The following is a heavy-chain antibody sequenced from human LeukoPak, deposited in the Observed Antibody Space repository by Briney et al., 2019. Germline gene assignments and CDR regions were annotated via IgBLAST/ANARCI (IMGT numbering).Heavy chain of an antibody. CDR2: IYGGGST. V-gene: IGHV3-53*01. CDR1: GFSVRNSY. J-gene: IGHJ3*02. Sequence: GGSLRLSCAASGFSVRNSYMSWVRQAPGKGLEWVSAIYGGGSTHYADSVKGRFTISRDSSRNTLNLQMHSLRAEDTAVYYCTRATPDPFDIWGQGTMVTVSS. CDR3: TRATPDPFDI.